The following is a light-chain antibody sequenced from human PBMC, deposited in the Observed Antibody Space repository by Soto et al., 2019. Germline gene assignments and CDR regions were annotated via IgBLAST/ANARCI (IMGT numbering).Light chain of an antibody. CDR2: DAS. CDR3: QQRSNWPIT. V-gene: IGKV3-11*01. Sequence: EIVLTQSPATLSLSPGERATLSCRASQSVSSYLAWYQQKPGQAPRLLIYDASNRATGIPARFSGTGSGTDFTLNISSLEAEDFAVYYCQQRSNWPITFGQGTRLEIK. J-gene: IGKJ5*01. CDR1: QSVSSY.